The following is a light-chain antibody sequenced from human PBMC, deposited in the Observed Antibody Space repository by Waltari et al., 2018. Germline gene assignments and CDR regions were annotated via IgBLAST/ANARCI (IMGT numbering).Light chain of an antibody. J-gene: IGKJ1*01. Sequence: DIVLTQSPATLSLSPGERATLSCRASQSVRNYLAWYQQRPGQAPRLLIYAASNRATGIPARFSGSGSETEFTLTISSLEPEDFAVYYCQQRSNWPGTFGQGTKVEIK. V-gene: IGKV3-11*01. CDR2: AAS. CDR1: QSVRNY. CDR3: QQRSNWPGT.